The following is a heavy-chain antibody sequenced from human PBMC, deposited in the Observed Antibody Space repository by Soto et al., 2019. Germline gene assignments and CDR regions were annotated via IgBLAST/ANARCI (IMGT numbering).Heavy chain of an antibody. D-gene: IGHD6-19*01. J-gene: IGHJ6*02. Sequence: QGQLVQSGAEVKKPGASVKVSCKASGYTFTSYDINWVRQATGQGLEWMGWMNPNSGNTGYAQKFQGRVTMTRNTSIRTAYMEQSSRRSEDTAVYYCARDHSSGWYGPYYYYGMDVGGQGTTVTVAS. CDR3: ARDHSSGWYGPYYYYGMDV. CDR2: MNPNSGNT. V-gene: IGHV1-8*01. CDR1: GYTFTSYD.